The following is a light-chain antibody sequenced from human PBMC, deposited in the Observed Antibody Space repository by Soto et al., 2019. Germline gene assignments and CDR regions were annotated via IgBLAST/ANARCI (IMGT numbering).Light chain of an antibody. J-gene: IGKJ2*01. CDR2: DAS. CDR3: QHYNVYYMYT. Sequence: DIQMTQSPSSLSASVGDRVAITCRASQSISTWLAWYQQKPGKAPKLLISDASTLESGVPSRFSGSGSGTEFTLTISSLQPDDYATYSCQHYNVYYMYTFGQGTKVDIK. CDR1: QSISTW. V-gene: IGKV1-5*01.